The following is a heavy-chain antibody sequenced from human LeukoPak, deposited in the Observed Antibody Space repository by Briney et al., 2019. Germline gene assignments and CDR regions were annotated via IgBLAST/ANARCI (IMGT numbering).Heavy chain of an antibody. Sequence: SETLSLTCTVSGGSISSSSYYWGWIRQPPGKGLEWIGSIYYSGSTYYNPSLKSRVTISVDTSKNQFSLKLSSVTAADTAVYYCARKGDYGDYEPYLFDYWGQGTLVTVSS. CDR1: GGSISSSSYY. CDR3: ARKGDYGDYEPYLFDY. J-gene: IGHJ4*02. V-gene: IGHV4-39*07. D-gene: IGHD4-17*01. CDR2: IYYSGST.